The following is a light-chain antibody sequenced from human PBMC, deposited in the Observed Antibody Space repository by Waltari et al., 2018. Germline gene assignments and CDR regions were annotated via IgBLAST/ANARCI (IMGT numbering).Light chain of an antibody. CDR3: SSYTSSSTYV. Sequence: QSALTQPASVSGSPGQSITISRPGTSSDVGRYNYVSWYQQHPRKAPKLMIYAVRQRPSGVSNRFSGSKSGNTASLTISGLQAEDEADYYCSSYTSSSTYVFGTGTKVTVL. CDR2: AVR. CDR1: SSDVGRYNY. V-gene: IGLV2-14*01. J-gene: IGLJ1*01.